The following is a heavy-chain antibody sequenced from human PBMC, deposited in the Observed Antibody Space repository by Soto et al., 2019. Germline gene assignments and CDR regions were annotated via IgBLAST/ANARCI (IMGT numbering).Heavy chain of an antibody. CDR3: APSFRYFDN. D-gene: IGHD3-9*01. J-gene: IGHJ4*02. CDR1: GFTPTTTP. Sequence: GGSLRLSCAGSGFTPTTTPLSWVRQPPGKGLEWVTTISGTASRTYYVDSVKGRFFISRDNSKNTVTLQMNNLTVDDTAVYYCAPSFRYFDNWGQGTRVTVSS. V-gene: IGHV3-23*01. CDR2: ISGTASRT.